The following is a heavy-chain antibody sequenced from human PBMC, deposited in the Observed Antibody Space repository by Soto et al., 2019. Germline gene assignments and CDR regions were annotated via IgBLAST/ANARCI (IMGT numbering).Heavy chain of an antibody. CDR1: GFSLSTSGMC. J-gene: IGHJ5*02. Sequence: GSGPTLVNPTQTLTLTCTFSGFSLSTSGMCVSWIRQPPGKALEWLALIDWDDDKYYSTSLKTRLTISKDTSKNQVVLTMTNMDPVDTATYYCARTFTIFPRSVRAPTVWFDPWGQGTLVTVSS. CDR2: IDWDDDK. CDR3: ARTFTIFPRSVRAPTVWFDP. V-gene: IGHV2-70*01. D-gene: IGHD3-9*01.